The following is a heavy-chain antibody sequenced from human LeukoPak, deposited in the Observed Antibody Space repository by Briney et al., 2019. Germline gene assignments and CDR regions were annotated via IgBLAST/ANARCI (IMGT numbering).Heavy chain of an antibody. CDR2: IIPIFGTA. CDR3: ARTENYYDSSGYFDY. D-gene: IGHD3-22*01. CDR1: GGTFSSYA. Sequence: SVKASCKASGGTFSSYAISWVRQAPGQGLEWMGGIIPIFGTANYAQKFQGRVTITTDESTSTAYMELSSLRSEDTAVYYCARTENYYDSSGYFDYWGQGTLVTVSS. V-gene: IGHV1-69*05. J-gene: IGHJ4*02.